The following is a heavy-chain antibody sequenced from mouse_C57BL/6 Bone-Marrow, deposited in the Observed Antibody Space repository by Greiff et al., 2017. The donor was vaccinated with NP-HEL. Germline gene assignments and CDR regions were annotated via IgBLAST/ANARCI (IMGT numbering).Heavy chain of an antibody. V-gene: IGHV5-17*01. J-gene: IGHJ4*01. D-gene: IGHD1-1*01. CDR2: ISSGSSTI. Sequence: EVKVEESGGGLVKPGGSLKLSCAASGFTFSDYGMHWVRQAPEKGLEWVAYISSGSSTIYYADTVKGRFTISRDNAKNTLFLQMTSLRSEDTAMYYCARSYYGRAYYAMDYWGQGTSVTVSS. CDR1: GFTFSDYG. CDR3: ARSYYGRAYYAMDY.